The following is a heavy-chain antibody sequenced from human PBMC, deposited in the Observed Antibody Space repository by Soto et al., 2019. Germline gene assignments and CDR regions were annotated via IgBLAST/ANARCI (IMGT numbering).Heavy chain of an antibody. D-gene: IGHD2-15*01. CDR1: GGSISSSSYY. CDR2: IYYSGST. CDR3: ARPGYCSGGSCYSGWYFDL. V-gene: IGHV4-39*01. J-gene: IGHJ2*01. Sequence: QLQLQESGPGLVKPSETLSLTCTVSGGSISSSSYYWGWIRQPPGKGLEWIGSIYYSGSTYYNPSLKSRVTISVDTSKNQFSLKLSSVTAADTAVYYCARPGYCSGGSCYSGWYFDLWGRGTLVTVSS.